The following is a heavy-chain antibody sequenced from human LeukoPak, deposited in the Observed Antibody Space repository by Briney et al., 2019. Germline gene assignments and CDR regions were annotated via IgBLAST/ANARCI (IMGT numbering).Heavy chain of an antibody. J-gene: IGHJ4*02. CDR2: INPNSGGT. Sequence: GASVKVSCKASGYTFTGYYMYWVRQAPGQGLEWMGWINPNSGGTHYVQKFQGRVTMTRDTSISTAYMELSRLTSDDTAVYFCARARDLVIAPAAAKPPPPAYWGQGTLVTVSS. V-gene: IGHV1-2*02. D-gene: IGHD2-2*01. CDR1: GYTFTGYY. CDR3: ARARDLVIAPAAAKPPPPAY.